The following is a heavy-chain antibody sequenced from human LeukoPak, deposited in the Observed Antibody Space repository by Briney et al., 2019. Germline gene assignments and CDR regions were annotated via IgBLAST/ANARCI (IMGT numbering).Heavy chain of an antibody. D-gene: IGHD2-2*01. CDR1: GFTVSSNY. V-gene: IGHV3-53*01. J-gene: IGHJ4*02. CDR2: IYSGGST. CDR3: TTDGPSIVVVPAGHDY. Sequence: GGSLRLSCAASGFTVSSNYMSWVRQAPGKGLEWVSIIYSGGSTYYADSVKGRFTISRDNSKNTLYLQMNSLRAEDTAVYYCTTDGPSIVVVPAGHDYWGQGTLVTVSS.